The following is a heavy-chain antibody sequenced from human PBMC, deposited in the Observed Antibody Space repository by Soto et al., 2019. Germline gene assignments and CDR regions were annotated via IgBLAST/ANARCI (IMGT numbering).Heavy chain of an antibody. CDR2: IIPIFGMA. CDR3: AREEAQYQLLHSYYYMDV. J-gene: IGHJ6*03. D-gene: IGHD2-2*01. Sequence: QVQLVQSGAEVKKPGSSVKVSCKASGGTFSSYTINWVRQAPGQGLEWMGRIIPIFGMANYAQKFQGRVTITADESTSTAYTQLSSLRSEDTGLYYCAREEAQYQLLHSYYYMDVWGKGTTVTVSS. CDR1: GGTFSSYT. V-gene: IGHV1-69*08.